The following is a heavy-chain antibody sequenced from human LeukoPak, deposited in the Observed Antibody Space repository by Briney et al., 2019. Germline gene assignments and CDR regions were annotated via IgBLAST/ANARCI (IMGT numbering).Heavy chain of an antibody. D-gene: IGHD2/OR15-2a*01. Sequence: GGSLRLSCAASGFTFSNYAMSWVRQAPGKGLEWVSTISNSGGSTYSADSMKGRFTISRDNSENTLFLQMSGLGAEDTAVYYCAKTITTWAFNYWGQGTLVTVSS. CDR2: ISNSGGST. J-gene: IGHJ4*02. V-gene: IGHV3-23*01. CDR1: GFTFSNYA. CDR3: AKTITTWAFNY.